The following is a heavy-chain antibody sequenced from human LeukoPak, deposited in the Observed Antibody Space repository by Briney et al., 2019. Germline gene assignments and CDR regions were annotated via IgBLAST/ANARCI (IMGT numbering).Heavy chain of an antibody. J-gene: IGHJ6*04. CDR1: GGTFSSYA. CDR2: IIPIFGTA. D-gene: IGHD5-18*01. Sequence: PWASVKVSCKASGGTFSSYAISWVRQAPGQGLEWMGGIIPIFGTANYAQKFQGRVTITADESTSTAYMELSSLRSEDTAVYYCASPPPQLWLDYYYYGMDVWGKGTTVTVSS. CDR3: ASPPPQLWLDYYYYGMDV. V-gene: IGHV1-69*13.